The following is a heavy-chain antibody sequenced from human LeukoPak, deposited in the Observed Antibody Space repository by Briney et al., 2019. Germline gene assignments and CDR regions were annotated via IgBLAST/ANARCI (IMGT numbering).Heavy chain of an antibody. V-gene: IGHV4-59*01. J-gene: IGHJ4*02. D-gene: IGHD4-17*01. CDR3: AREGYGDNYFDY. CDR1: GGSISSYY. Sequence: SETLSLTCTVSGGSISSYYWSWIRQPPGKGLEWIGYIYYSGSTNYNPSLKSRVTISVDTSKNQFSLKLSSVTAADTAVYYCAREGYGDNYFDYWGLGTLVTVSS. CDR2: IYYSGST.